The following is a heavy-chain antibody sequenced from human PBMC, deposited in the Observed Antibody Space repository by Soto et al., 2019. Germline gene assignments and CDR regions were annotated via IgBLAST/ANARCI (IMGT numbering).Heavy chain of an antibody. J-gene: IGHJ4*02. CDR1: GGTFSSYA. CDR2: IIPIFGTA. Sequence: SVKVSCKASGGTFSSYAISWVRQAPGQGLEWMGGIIPIFGTANYAQKFQGRVTITADESTSTAYMELSSVRSEDTAVYYCARTFGVVTAIGYYFDYWGQGTLVTVSS. D-gene: IGHD2-21*02. CDR3: ARTFGVVTAIGYYFDY. V-gene: IGHV1-69*13.